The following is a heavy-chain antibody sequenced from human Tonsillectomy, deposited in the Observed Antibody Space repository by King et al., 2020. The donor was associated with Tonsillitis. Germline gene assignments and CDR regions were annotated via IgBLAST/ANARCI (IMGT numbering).Heavy chain of an antibody. CDR3: ARGKSGYYSYYYGMDV. J-gene: IGHJ6*02. CDR1: GYTFTGYF. D-gene: IGHD3-3*01. CDR2: INPNSGGT. Sequence: QLVQSGAEVKKPGASVKVSCKASGYTFTGYFIHWVRQAPGQGLEWMGWINPNSGGTNCPQKFQGRVTLTRDTSISTAYMELNRLTSADTAGYYCARGKSGYYSYYYGMDVWGQGTTVSVSS. V-gene: IGHV1-2*02.